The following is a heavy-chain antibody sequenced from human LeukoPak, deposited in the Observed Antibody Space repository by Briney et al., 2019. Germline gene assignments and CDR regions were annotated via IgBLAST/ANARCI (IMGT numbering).Heavy chain of an antibody. CDR3: ARQGGSYWLGGFDP. CDR2: IYPGDSDT. J-gene: IGHJ5*02. Sequence: GESLKISVKGSGYGFTNYWIGWVRRMPGKGLEGRGIIYPGDSDTTYSPSFQGQVTISAEKSIRTTYLTWSSREASDTAMYYCARQGGSYWLGGFDPWGQGTLVTVSS. D-gene: IGHD1-26*01. V-gene: IGHV5-51*01. CDR1: GYGFTNYW.